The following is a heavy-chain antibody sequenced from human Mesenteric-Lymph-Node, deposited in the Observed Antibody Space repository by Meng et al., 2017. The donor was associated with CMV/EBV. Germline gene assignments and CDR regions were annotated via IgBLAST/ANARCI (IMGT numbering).Heavy chain of an antibody. CDR2: IKRKSDGGTT. J-gene: IGHJ4*02. CDR3: TTRAMGVVGTKYFDY. V-gene: IGHV3-15*01. CDR1: LSVSNAW. D-gene: IGHD1-26*01. Sequence: LSVSNAWVSRVRQAPGKGLEWVGRIKRKSDGGTTDYAAPVKGRFTISRDDSNNMVYLQMNSLRTEDTAVYYCTTRAMGVVGTKYFDYWGQGTLVTISS.